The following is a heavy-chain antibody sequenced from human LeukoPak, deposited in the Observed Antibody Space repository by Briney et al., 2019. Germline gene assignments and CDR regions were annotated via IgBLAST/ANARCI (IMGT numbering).Heavy chain of an antibody. CDR1: GYTFTSYD. D-gene: IGHD3-9*01. CDR3: ARVLGPLTYYDILTGYQKRFDY. V-gene: IGHV1-8*01. J-gene: IGHJ4*02. CDR2: MNPNSGNT. Sequence: GASVKVSCKASGYTFTSYDINWVRQATGQGLEWMGWMNPNSGNTGYAQKFQGRVTMTRNTSISTAYMKLSSLRSEDTAVYYCARVLGPLTYYDILTGYQKRFDYWGQGTLVTVSS.